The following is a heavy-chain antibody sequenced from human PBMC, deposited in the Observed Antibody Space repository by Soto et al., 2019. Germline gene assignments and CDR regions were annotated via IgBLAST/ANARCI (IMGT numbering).Heavy chain of an antibody. J-gene: IGHJ4*02. CDR3: AKTFSGYSGCWDY. Sequence: GGSLRLSCAASGFTFSSYGMRWVRQAPGKGLEWVAVISYDGSNKYYADSVKGRFTISRDNSKNTLYLQMNSLRAEDTAVYYCAKTFSGYSGCWDYWGQGTLVTVSS. V-gene: IGHV3-30*18. CDR1: GFTFSSYG. CDR2: ISYDGSNK. D-gene: IGHD2-15*01.